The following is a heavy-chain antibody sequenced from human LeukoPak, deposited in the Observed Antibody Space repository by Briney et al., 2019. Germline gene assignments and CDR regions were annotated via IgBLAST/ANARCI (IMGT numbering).Heavy chain of an antibody. Sequence: GGSLRLSCAASGFTFSSYGMHWVRQAPGKGLEWVAFIRYDGSNKYYADSVKGRFTISRDNSKNTLYLQMNSLRAEDTAVYYCAKDKSGSYQGSFDYWGLGTLVTVSS. CDR2: IRYDGSNK. D-gene: IGHD1-26*01. CDR3: AKDKSGSYQGSFDY. J-gene: IGHJ4*02. V-gene: IGHV3-30*02. CDR1: GFTFSSYG.